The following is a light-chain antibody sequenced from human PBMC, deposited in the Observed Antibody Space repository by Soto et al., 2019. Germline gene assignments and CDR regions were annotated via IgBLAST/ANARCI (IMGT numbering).Light chain of an antibody. V-gene: IGLV1-40*01. CDR2: GNS. CDR1: SSNIGAGYD. Sequence: QSVLTQPPSVSGAPGQRVTISCTGSSSNIGAGYDVHWYQQLLGTAPKLLIYGNSNRPSGVPDRFSGSKSGTSASLAITGLQAEDEADYYCQSYDSSLNYVFGTGTKVTVL. CDR3: QSYDSSLNYV. J-gene: IGLJ1*01.